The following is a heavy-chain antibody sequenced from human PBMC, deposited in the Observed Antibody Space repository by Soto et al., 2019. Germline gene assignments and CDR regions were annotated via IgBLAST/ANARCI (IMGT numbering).Heavy chain of an antibody. J-gene: IGHJ4*02. CDR2: ISSSSSYT. CDR1: GFTFSDYY. Sequence: PGGSLRLSCAASGFTFSDYYMSWIRQAPGKGLEWVSYISSSSSYTNYADSVKGRFTISRDNAKNSLYLQMNSLRAEDTAVYYCARSNIDTAMVDYWGQGTLVTVSS. D-gene: IGHD5-18*01. CDR3: ARSNIDTAMVDY. V-gene: IGHV3-11*06.